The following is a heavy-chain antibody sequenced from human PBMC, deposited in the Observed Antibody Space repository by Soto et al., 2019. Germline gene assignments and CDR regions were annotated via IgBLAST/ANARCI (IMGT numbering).Heavy chain of an antibody. CDR2: INHGGST. J-gene: IGHJ5*02. Sequence: SETLSLTCAVSDESFSGFYWSWIRQPPGKGLEWIGEINHGGSTNYNPSLKSPVTISVDTSKNQFTLKLTSVTAADTASYYWGGGTANRFDPWGQGTLVTVSS. CDR3: GGGTANRFDP. V-gene: IGHV4-34*01. CDR1: DESFSGFY.